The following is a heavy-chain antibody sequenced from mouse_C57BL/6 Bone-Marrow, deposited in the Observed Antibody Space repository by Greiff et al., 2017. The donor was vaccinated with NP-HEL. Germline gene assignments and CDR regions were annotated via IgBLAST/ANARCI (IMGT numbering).Heavy chain of an antibody. CDR3: ARGGMVTNWFAY. Sequence: DVKLQESGPGMVKPSQSLSLTCTVTGYSITSGYDWHWIRHFPGNKLEWMGYISYSGSTNYNPSLKSRISITHDTSKNHFFLKLNSVTTEDTATYYCARGGMVTNWFAYWGQGTLVTVSA. J-gene: IGHJ3*01. CDR1: GYSITSGYD. D-gene: IGHD2-2*01. V-gene: IGHV3-1*01. CDR2: ISYSGST.